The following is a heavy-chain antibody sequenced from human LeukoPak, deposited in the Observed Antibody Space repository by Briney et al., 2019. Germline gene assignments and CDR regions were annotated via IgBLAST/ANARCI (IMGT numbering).Heavy chain of an antibody. CDR2: INLRGST. J-gene: IGHJ6*03. CDR3: ARGGVYMSAAWYRRDYYNMDV. V-gene: IGHV4-34*01. Sequence: PSETLSLTCAVYGGSFSGYYWTWIRQSASKGLEWLGEINLRGSTTYHPSHKSRVSLSLDPSKSQVSLRLHSVTAADTPVYSCARGGVYMSAAWYRRDYYNMDVWGTGTAVTVSS. CDR1: GGSFSGYY. D-gene: IGHD6-13*01.